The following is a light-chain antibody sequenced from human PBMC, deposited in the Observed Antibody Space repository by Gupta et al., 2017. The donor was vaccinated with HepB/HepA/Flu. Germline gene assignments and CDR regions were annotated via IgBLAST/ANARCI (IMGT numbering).Light chain of an antibody. Sequence: DIQMTQSPSTLSASVGDRITITCRASQSISSWLAWYQQKPGKAPKLLISRASRVESGVPSSFSGSGSGTEFTLTISSRQPDDFATYYCQHENSSLCIFGQGTKLEIK. CDR2: RAS. V-gene: IGKV1-5*03. CDR1: QSISSW. CDR3: QHENSSLCI. J-gene: IGKJ2*04.